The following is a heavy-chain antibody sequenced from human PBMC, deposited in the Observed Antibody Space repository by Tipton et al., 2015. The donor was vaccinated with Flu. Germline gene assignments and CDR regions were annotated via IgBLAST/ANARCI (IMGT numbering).Heavy chain of an antibody. CDR3: AAVAGNGNWFDP. J-gene: IGHJ5*02. CDR2: SYYSGNT. CDR1: GDSIGSDYY. V-gene: IGHV4-59*08. D-gene: IGHD6-19*01. Sequence: TLSLTCSVSGDSIGSDYYWSWIRQPPGKGLEWIGYSYYSGNTNYNPSLQSRVTISIDTSKNQFSLNLRSVTAADTAVYYCAAVAGNGNWFDPWGQGTLVTVSS.